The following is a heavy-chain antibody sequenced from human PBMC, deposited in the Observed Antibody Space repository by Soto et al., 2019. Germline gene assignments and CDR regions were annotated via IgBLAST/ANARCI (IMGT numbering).Heavy chain of an antibody. Sequence: QVQLVQSGAEVKKPGASVKVSCTFTSYDINWVRQATGQGLEWMAWMNPNSGNTRYAQKFQGRVTMTRNTSNFTAYMELSSPRSEDTAVYYCARGPGSSDWRFSYYYMDVWGQGTTVTVSS. V-gene: IGHV1-8*01. J-gene: IGHJ6*02. CDR2: MNPNSGNT. CDR1: FTSYD. CDR3: ARGPGSSDWRFSYYYMDV. D-gene: IGHD6-19*01.